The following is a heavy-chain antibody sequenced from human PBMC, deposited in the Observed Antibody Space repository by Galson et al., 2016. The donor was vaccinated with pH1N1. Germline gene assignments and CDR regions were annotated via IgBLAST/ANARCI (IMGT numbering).Heavy chain of an antibody. CDR1: GDSIRTGTYY. Sequence: LSLTCTVSGDSIRTGTYYWSWIRQPAGKGLEWLGRISTRGSTTYNPSLKSRVTISVDTSKNQFSLRLSSVTATDTALSYCARRGVFTSDAFHVWGQGTMVTGSS. CDR3: ARRGVFTSDAFHV. V-gene: IGHV4-61*02. J-gene: IGHJ3*01. CDR2: ISTRGST. D-gene: IGHD3-16*01.